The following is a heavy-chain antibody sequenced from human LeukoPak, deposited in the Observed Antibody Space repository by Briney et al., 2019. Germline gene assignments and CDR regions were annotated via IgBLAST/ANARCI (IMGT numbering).Heavy chain of an antibody. CDR3: ANWGGSYGYSVDY. Sequence: PGGSLRLSCAASGFTFSSYAMSWVRQAPGKGLEWVSAISGSGGSTYYADSVKGRSTISRDNSKNTLYLQMNSLRAEDTAVYYCANWGGSYGYSVDYWGQGTLVTVSS. CDR1: GFTFSSYA. V-gene: IGHV3-23*01. J-gene: IGHJ4*02. CDR2: ISGSGGST. D-gene: IGHD5-18*01.